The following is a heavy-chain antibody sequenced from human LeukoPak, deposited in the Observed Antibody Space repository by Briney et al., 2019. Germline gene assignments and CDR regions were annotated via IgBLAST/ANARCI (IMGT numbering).Heavy chain of an antibody. CDR1: GFTFSDYY. V-gene: IGHV3-11*04. CDR2: ISGSGSTI. CDR3: ARVSRGYSYGYGLPDY. Sequence: GGSLRLSCAASGFTFSDYYMSWIRQAPGKGLEWVSYISGSGSTIYYADSVKGRFTISRDNAKNSLYLQMNSLRAEDTAVYYCARVSRGYSYGYGLPDYWGQGTLVTVSS. D-gene: IGHD5-18*01. J-gene: IGHJ4*02.